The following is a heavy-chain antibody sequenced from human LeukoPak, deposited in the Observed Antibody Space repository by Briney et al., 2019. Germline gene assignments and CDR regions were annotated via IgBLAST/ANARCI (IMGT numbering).Heavy chain of an antibody. J-gene: IGHJ4*02. Sequence: ASVKVSCKASGFTFSGHYIHWVRHAPGQGLEWMGYINPHSGGTSSPQKFQGRVTMTTDTSISAVYMELSSLTSDDTATYYCVREGNELLSKNFDYRGQGSLVTVSS. D-gene: IGHD2-21*02. CDR3: VREGNELLSKNFDY. V-gene: IGHV1-2*02. CDR2: INPHSGGT. CDR1: GFTFSGHY.